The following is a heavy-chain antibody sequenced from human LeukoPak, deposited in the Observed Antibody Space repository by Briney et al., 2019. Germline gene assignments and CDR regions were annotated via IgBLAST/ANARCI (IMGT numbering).Heavy chain of an antibody. V-gene: IGHV1-69*04. CDR3: AGQVEMATTTFDY. CDR1: GGTFSSYA. J-gene: IGHJ4*02. D-gene: IGHD5-24*01. Sequence: ASVKVSGKASGGTFSSYAISWVRQAPGQGLEWMGRIIPILGIANYAQKFQGRVTITADKSTSTAYMELSSLRSEDTAVYYCAGQVEMATTTFDYWGQGTLVTVSS. CDR2: IIPILGIA.